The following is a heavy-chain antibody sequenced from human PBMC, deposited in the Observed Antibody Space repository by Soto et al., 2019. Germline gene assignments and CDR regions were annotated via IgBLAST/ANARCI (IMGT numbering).Heavy chain of an antibody. CDR1: GYTFYSHS. D-gene: IGHD5-18*01. J-gene: IGHJ6*02. Sequence: QAQLVQSGAEVRKPGASVKVPCKASGYTFYSHSISWVRQAPGQGLEWMGRINADYGNTQYAQKFRGRVTMTTDTSTTTVYMELTNLRSDDTAVYYCARCIQGDYYYGMDVWGQGTTVTVSS. CDR2: INADYGNT. V-gene: IGHV1-18*01. CDR3: ARCIQGDYYYGMDV.